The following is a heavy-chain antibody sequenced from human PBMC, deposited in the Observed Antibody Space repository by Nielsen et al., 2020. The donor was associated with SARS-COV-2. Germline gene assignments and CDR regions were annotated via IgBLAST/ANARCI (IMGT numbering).Heavy chain of an antibody. D-gene: IGHD3-3*01. V-gene: IGHV3-15*01. CDR2: IKSKTDGGTT. Sequence: GGSLKISCAASGFTFSNAWMSWVRQAPGKGLEWVGRIKSKTDGGTTDYAAPVKGRFTISRDDSKNTLYLQMNSLKTEDTAVYYCTTDGHYDFWSGFNKGWFDPWGQGTLVTVSS. CDR3: TTDGHYDFWSGFNKGWFDP. CDR1: GFTFSNAW. J-gene: IGHJ5*02.